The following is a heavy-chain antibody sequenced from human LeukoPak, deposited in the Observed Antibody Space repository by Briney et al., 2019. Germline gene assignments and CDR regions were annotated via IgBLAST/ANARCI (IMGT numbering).Heavy chain of an antibody. D-gene: IGHD4-23*01. Sequence: EASVKVSCTASGYTFTGYYMHWVRQAPGQGLEWMGWINPNSGGTKYAQKLQGRVTMTRDTSISTAYMELSRLRSDDTAVYYCARACGNTDYGMDVWGQGTTVTVSS. CDR1: GYTFTGYY. J-gene: IGHJ6*02. V-gene: IGHV1-2*02. CDR3: ARACGNTDYGMDV. CDR2: INPNSGGT.